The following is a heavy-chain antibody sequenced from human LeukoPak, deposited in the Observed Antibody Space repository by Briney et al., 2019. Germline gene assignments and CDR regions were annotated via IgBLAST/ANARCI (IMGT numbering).Heavy chain of an antibody. CDR2: IYYSGST. V-gene: IGHV4-59*12. CDR3: ARESVGVAAAGPMGGFDY. D-gene: IGHD6-13*01. J-gene: IGHJ4*02. CDR1: GGSISSYY. Sequence: SETLSLTCTVSGGSISSYYWSWIRQPPGKGLEWIGYIYYSGSTNYNPSLKSRVTISVDTSKNQFSLKLSSVTAADTAVYYCARESVGVAAAGPMGGFDYWGQGTLVTVSS.